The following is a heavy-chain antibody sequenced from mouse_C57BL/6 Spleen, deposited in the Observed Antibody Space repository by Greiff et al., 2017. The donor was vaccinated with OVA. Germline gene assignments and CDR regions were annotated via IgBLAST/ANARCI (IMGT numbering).Heavy chain of an antibody. V-gene: IGHV1-64*01. CDR3: ARRSPFYDGYSAWFAY. D-gene: IGHD2-3*01. J-gene: IGHJ3*01. Sequence: QVQLQQPGAELVKPGASVKLSCKASGYTFTSYWMHWVKQRPGQGLEWIGMIYPNSGSTNYNEKFKSKATLTVDNSSSTAYMQLSILTPENAAVYYCARRSPFYDGYSAWFAYWGQGTLVTVSA. CDR1: GYTFTSYW. CDR2: IYPNSGST.